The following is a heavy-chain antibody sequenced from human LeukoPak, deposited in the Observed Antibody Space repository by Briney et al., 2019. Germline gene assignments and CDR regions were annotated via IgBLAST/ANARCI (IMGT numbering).Heavy chain of an antibody. J-gene: IGHJ4*02. V-gene: IGHV1-2*02. Sequence: ASVKASCKASGYTFSGYYMHWVRQAPGQGLEWMGWINSNSGGTNYAQTFQGRVTMTRDTSISTAYMELSRLRSDDTAVYYCARGDLPYDFWSGPTGSPDYWGQGTLVTVSS. CDR2: INSNSGGT. D-gene: IGHD3-3*01. CDR3: ARGDLPYDFWSGPTGSPDY. CDR1: GYTFSGYY.